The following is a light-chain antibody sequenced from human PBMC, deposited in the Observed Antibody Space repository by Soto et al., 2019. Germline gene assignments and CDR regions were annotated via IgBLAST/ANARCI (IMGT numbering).Light chain of an antibody. CDR2: GAS. V-gene: IGKV3-20*01. CDR1: QSVSSTY. Sequence: EVVLTQSPGTLSLSPGERATLSCRASQSVSSTYLAWYQQRPGQAPRLLIYGASTRATDIPDRINGSGSGTEFTLTVIRLEPEDFAVYYCQHYSSTPWSFGQGPKVEIK. CDR3: QHYSSTPWS. J-gene: IGKJ1*01.